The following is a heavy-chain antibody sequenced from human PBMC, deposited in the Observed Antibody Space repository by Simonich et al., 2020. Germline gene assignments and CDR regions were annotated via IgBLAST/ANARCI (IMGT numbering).Heavy chain of an antibody. CDR1: GYSISSGYY. J-gene: IGHJ6*02. D-gene: IGHD6-13*01. V-gene: IGHV4-38-2*01. CDR2: IYHSGST. Sequence: QVQLQESGPGLVKPSETLSLTCAVSGYSISSGYYWGWIRQPPGKGLEWIGSIYHSGSTYYTPSLKSRFTISVDTSKNQFSLKLSSVTAADTAVYYCARVGYSNYYYYGMDVWGQGTTVTVSS. CDR3: ARVGYSNYYYYGMDV.